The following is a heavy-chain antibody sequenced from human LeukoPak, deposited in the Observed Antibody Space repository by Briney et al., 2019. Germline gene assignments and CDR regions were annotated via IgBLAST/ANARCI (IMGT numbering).Heavy chain of an antibody. V-gene: IGHV1-8*03. Sequence: ASVKVSCKAPGYTFTSYDINWVRQATGQGLEWMGWMNPNSGNTGYAQKFQGRVTITRNTSISTAYMELSSLRSEDTAVYYCAREGGVRYFDWLPTNFDYWGQGTLVTVSS. CDR3: AREGGVRYFDWLPTNFDY. CDR1: GYTFTSYD. CDR2: MNPNSGNT. D-gene: IGHD3-9*01. J-gene: IGHJ4*02.